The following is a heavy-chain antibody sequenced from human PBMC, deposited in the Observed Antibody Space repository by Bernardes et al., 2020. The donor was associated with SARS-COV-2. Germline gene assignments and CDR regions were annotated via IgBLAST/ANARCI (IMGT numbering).Heavy chain of an antibody. CDR3: ARRGEGGRAFDV. V-gene: IGHV3-53*01. CDR2: IYSGGNT. CDR1: GFTVSTNY. D-gene: IGHD2-15*01. J-gene: IGHJ3*01. Sequence: GGSLRLSCAASGFTVSTNYMSWVRQAPGKGLEWISLIYSGGNTYFADSVKGRFTVSRDNSRNTLYLRMNSLTVDDTAMYYCARRGEGGRAFDVWGQGTVVTVSS.